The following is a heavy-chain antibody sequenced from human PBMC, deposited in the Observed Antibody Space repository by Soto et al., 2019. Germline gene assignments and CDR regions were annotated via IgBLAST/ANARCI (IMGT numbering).Heavy chain of an antibody. D-gene: IGHD3-3*01. CDR2: IYYSGST. J-gene: IGHJ3*01. V-gene: IGHV4-39*01. Sequence: QVQLQESGPRLVKPSETLSLICTVSGGSISSSRYYWGWIRQSPEKGLELIGSIYYSGSTYYNPSLESRVTISIDTSRNQFSLKLNSMTAADTTVYYCARRSRDIMIFGIVDPDDTFEVWGRGTTVTVSS. CDR3: ARRSRDIMIFGIVDPDDTFEV. CDR1: GGSISSSRYY.